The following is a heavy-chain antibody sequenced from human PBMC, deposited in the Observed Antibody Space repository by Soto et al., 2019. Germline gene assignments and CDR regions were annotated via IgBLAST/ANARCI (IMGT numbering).Heavy chain of an antibody. J-gene: IGHJ5*01. D-gene: IGHD2-21*01. CDR1: RYTFATYD. CDR3: ARSDGYNFNWLDS. CDR2: MNPNSGNT. Sequence: QVQLVQCGAEVKTPGASVKVSCRASRYTFATYDINWVRQAPGQGVEWMGWMNPNSGNTGYAQKFQGRLTMTRDTALSVAHMELSSLRNEDTAVYYCARSDGYNFNWLDSWGQGTLVTVS. V-gene: IGHV1-8*01.